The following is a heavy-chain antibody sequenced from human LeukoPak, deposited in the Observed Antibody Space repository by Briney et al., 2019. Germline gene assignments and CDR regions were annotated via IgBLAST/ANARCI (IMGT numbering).Heavy chain of an antibody. CDR1: GFTFSIYP. CDR2: ISANGDST. Sequence: GGSLRLSCAASGFTFSIYPMTWVRQAPGRGLDWVSSISANGDSTYYEDSVKGRFTISRDNSKNTLYLQLNGLRPEDAALYYCATLDCSGGGCSGRDKGYWGQGTLVTVSS. D-gene: IGHD2-15*01. J-gene: IGHJ4*02. CDR3: ATLDCSGGGCSGRDKGY. V-gene: IGHV3-23*01.